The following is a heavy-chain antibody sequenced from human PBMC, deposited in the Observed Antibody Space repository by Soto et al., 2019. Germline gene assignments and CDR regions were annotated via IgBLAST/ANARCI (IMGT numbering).Heavy chain of an antibody. D-gene: IGHD2-2*01. CDR1: GFTFSSYA. V-gene: IGHV3-23*01. CDR3: ARDIVVVPAARLFDY. Sequence: LRLSFAASGFTFSSYAMSWVRQAPGKGLEWVSAISGSGGSTYYADSVKGRFTISRDNSKNTLYLQMNSLRAEDTAVYYCARDIVVVPAARLFDYWGQGTLVTVSS. J-gene: IGHJ4*02. CDR2: ISGSGGST.